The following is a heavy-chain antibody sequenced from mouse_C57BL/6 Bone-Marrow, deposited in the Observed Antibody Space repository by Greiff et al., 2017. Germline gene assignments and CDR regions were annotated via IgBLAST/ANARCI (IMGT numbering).Heavy chain of an antibody. CDR2: ISRGSSTI. V-gene: IGHV5-17*01. J-gene: IGHJ1*03. CDR1: GFTFSDYG. Sequence: EVQVVESGGGLVKPGGSLKLSCAASGFTFSDYGMHWVRQAPDKGLEWVAYISRGSSTIYYADTVKGRFTISRDKAKNTLFLQMTSLRSEDTAMYYCAYYGSSYGYWYFDVWGTGTTVTVSA. D-gene: IGHD1-1*01. CDR3: AYYGSSYGYWYFDV.